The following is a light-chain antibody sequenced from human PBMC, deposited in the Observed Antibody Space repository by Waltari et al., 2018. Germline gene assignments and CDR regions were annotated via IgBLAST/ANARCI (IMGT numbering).Light chain of an antibody. CDR2: VIK. CDR3: CSYVGSNIYWV. CDR1: SRDVGGYNN. J-gene: IGLJ3*02. Sequence: QSALTQPRSVSGSPGQSVTISCTGTSRDVGGYNNVSWYQQHPDKAPKLISYVIKKRPSGVPDRFSGSKSGNTASLTISGLQAEDEADYYCCSYVGSNIYWVFGGGTKLTVL. V-gene: IGLV2-11*01.